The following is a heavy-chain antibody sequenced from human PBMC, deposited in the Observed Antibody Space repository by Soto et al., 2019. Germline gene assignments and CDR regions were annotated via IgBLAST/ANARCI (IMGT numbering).Heavy chain of an antibody. CDR3: ARVVKAGDYGDYGRYYFDY. D-gene: IGHD4-17*01. CDR2: ISAYSGNT. J-gene: IGHJ4*01. Sequence: QVQLVQFGAEVKKPGASVKVSCKASGYTFTTYGITWVRQAPGQGLEWMGWISAYSGNTNYAQKLQGRLTVTTDTSTNTAYMDLRSLRSDDTAVYYCARVVKAGDYGDYGRYYFDYWGHGTLVTVSS. V-gene: IGHV1-18*04. CDR1: GYTFTTYG.